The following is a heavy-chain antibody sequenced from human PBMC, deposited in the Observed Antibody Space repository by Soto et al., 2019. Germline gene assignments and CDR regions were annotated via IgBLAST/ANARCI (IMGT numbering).Heavy chain of an antibody. CDR3: VRDLGRYFRSGYMDL. V-gene: IGHV3-21*02. CDR2: INEDSTYI. CDR1: GFAFNTYS. Sequence: EVQLVESGGGLVKPGGSLRLSCTASGFAFNTYSMNWVRQAPGKGLEWVSSINEDSTYIYYADSLRGRITISRDNAKDSLFLQMNSLGPDDTAVYYCVRDLGRYFRSGYMDLWGDGARVTVSS. D-gene: IGHD3-9*01. J-gene: IGHJ6*03.